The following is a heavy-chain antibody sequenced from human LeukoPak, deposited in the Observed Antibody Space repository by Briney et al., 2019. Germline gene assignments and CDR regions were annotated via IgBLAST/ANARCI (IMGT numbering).Heavy chain of an antibody. V-gene: IGHV3-21*04. J-gene: IGHJ5*02. CDR2: ISSSSSYI. CDR1: GFTFSSYS. D-gene: IGHD5-18*01. Sequence: GGSLRLSCAASGFTFSSYSMNWVRQAPGKGLEWVSCISSSSSYIYNADSVKGRFTISRDNAKNSLYLQMNSLRAEDTAVYYCARSRGYSYGSVWFDTWGQGTLVSVSS. CDR3: ARSRGYSYGSVWFDT.